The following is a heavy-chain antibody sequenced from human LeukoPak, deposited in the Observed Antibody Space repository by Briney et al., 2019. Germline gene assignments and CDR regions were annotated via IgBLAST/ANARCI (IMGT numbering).Heavy chain of an antibody. V-gene: IGHV3-11*01. CDR1: GFTFSDYN. CDR3: ARDLHWLAFDF. Sequence: PGGSLRLSCAASGFTFSDYNMRWIRQAPGKGLEWVSSISRSGSTKYYADSVKSRFTISRDNAKNSLFLQMNSLTAEDTATYFCARDLHWLAFDFWGQGSLVTVSS. J-gene: IGHJ4*02. D-gene: IGHD6-19*01. CDR2: ISRSGSTK.